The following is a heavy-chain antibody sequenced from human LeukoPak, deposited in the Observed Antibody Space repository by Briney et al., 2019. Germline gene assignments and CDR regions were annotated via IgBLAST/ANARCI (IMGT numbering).Heavy chain of an antibody. CDR3: ARSPFLNCSGGSCYSDYYYYGMDV. CDR2: IYTSGST. J-gene: IGHJ6*02. CDR1: GGSISSYY. D-gene: IGHD2-15*01. Sequence: PSETLSLTCTVSGGSISSYYWSWIRQPAGKGLEWIGRIYTSGSTNYNPSLKSRVTMSVDTSKNQFSLKLSSVTAADTAVYYCARSPFLNCSGGSCYSDYYYYGMDVWGQGTTVTVSS. V-gene: IGHV4-4*07.